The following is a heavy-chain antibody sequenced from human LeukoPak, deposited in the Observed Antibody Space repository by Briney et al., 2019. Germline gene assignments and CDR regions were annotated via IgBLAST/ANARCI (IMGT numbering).Heavy chain of an antibody. CDR2: LYYSGNT. CDR3: ARAAYCGGDCYYYFDY. J-gene: IGHJ4*02. V-gene: IGHV4-59*01. CDR1: GGSISSYY. Sequence: SETLSLTCTVSGGSISSYYWHWIRQPPGKGLEWIEYLYYSGNTYYNPSLKSRVTMSVDTSKNQFSLKLSSVTAADTAVYFCARAAYCGGDCYYYFDYWGQGTLVTVSS. D-gene: IGHD2-21*02.